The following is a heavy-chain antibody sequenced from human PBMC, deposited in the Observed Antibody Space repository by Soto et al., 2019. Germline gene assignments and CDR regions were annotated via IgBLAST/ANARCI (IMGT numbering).Heavy chain of an antibody. J-gene: IGHJ4*02. V-gene: IGHV1-18*01. Sequence: QVQLVQSGAEVKKPGASVKVSCKASGYTFTTYHISWVRQAPGQGLEWMGWISAYNGNTNYAQKPQXXXTXXTDTSTSTAYMELRSLRSDDTAVYYCARGAPPELDWGQGTLVTVSS. D-gene: IGHD1-7*01. CDR1: GYTFTTYH. CDR3: ARGAPPELD. CDR2: ISAYNGNT.